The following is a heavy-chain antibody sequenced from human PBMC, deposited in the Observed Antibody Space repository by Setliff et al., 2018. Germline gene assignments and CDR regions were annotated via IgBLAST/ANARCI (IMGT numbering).Heavy chain of an antibody. CDR2: IWFDGGNE. D-gene: IGHD2-15*01. V-gene: IGHV3-33*03. J-gene: IGHJ4*02. Sequence: PGGSLRLSCAASEFTFRNYGMHWVRQAPGKGPEWVAVIWFDGGNEFYADSVRGRFTISRVNSKNMLYLQMDSLRVEDTAVYYCAKDQGTGYCSGGSCYLFEHWGQGVQVTVSS. CDR1: EFTFRNYG. CDR3: AKDQGTGYCSGGSCYLFEH.